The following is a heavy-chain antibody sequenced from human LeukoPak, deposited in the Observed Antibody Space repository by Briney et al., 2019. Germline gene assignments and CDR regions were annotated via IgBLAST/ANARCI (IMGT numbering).Heavy chain of an antibody. CDR3: SRSYGGNPPGWYFDL. V-gene: IGHV4-39*01. Sequence: SETLSLTCTVSGGSISSSNYYWGWIRQPPGKGLEWIASIFYSGSTYYNASLKSRVSISVDTSNNQFSLKLTSVTAADTAVYYFSRSYGGNPPGWYFDLWGRGTLVTVSS. CDR1: GGSISSSNYY. CDR2: IFYSGST. D-gene: IGHD4-23*01. J-gene: IGHJ2*01.